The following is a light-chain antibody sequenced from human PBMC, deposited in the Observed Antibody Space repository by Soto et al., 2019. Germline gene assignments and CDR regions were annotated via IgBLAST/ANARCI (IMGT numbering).Light chain of an antibody. CDR2: DVS. J-gene: IGLJ1*01. CDR1: SSDVGGYNY. CDR3: SSYAGSNNLV. V-gene: IGLV2-8*01. Sequence: QSVLTQRPSASGSPGQSVTISCTGTSSDVGGYNYVSWYQQHPGKAPKLMIYDVSKRPSGVPDRFSGSKSGNTASLTVSGLQAEGEADYYCSSYAGSNNLVFGTGTKVTVL.